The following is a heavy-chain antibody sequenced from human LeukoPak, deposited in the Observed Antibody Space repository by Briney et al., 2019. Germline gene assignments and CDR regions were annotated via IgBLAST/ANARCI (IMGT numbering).Heavy chain of an antibody. CDR3: ARGSVDPGSFDI. CDR2: ISSSSSYI. V-gene: IGHV3-21*01. Sequence: PGGSLRLSCAASRFTFSSYSMNWVRQAPGKGLEWVSSISSSSSYIYYADSVKGRFTISRDNAKNSLYLQMNSLRAEDTAVYFCARGSVDPGSFDIWGQGTMVTVSS. J-gene: IGHJ3*02. D-gene: IGHD3-10*01. CDR1: RFTFSSYS.